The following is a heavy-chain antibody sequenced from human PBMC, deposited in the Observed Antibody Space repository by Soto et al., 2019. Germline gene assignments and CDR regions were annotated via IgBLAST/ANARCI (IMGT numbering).Heavy chain of an antibody. CDR3: ARVSKPPYYDILAGPDPYGMDV. D-gene: IGHD3-9*01. V-gene: IGHV4-4*02. CDR2: IYYSGSP. CDR1: GGPFSSSNR. Sequence: SPTMPLTSAVSGGPFSSSNRCRWVRQTTAKGLERLGEIYYSGSPNYNPSLKSPVTLSVDKSKNQFSLKLSSVTAAGTAVYYCARVSKPPYYDILAGPDPYGMDVWGQGTTVTVSS. J-gene: IGHJ6*02.